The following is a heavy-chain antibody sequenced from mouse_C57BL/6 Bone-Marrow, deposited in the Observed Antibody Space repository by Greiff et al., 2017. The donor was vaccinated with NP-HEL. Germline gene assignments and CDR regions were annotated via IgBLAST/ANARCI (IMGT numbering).Heavy chain of an antibody. Sequence: VKLMESGPGLVQPSQSLSITCTVSGFSLTSYGVHWVRQSPGKGLEWLGVIWRGGSTDSNAAFMSRLSITKDNSKSQVFCKMNSLQADDTAIYYCAKKSTVDAMDYWGQGTSVTVSS. J-gene: IGHJ4*01. CDR1: GFSLTSYG. CDR2: IWRGGST. CDR3: AKKSTVDAMDY. V-gene: IGHV2-5*01. D-gene: IGHD1-1*01.